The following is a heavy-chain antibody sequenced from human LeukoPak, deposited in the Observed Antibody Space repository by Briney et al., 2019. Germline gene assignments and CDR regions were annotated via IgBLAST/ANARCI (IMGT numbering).Heavy chain of an antibody. V-gene: IGHV3-30*04. J-gene: IGHJ4*02. CDR2: ISYDGSNK. CDR1: GFTFSSYA. CDR3: ARDRESRSGSSYYFDY. D-gene: IGHD3-10*01. Sequence: PGGSLRLSCAASGFTFSSYAMHWVRQAPGKGLEWVAVISYDGSNKYYADSVKGRFTISRDHSKNTLYLQMNSLRAEDTAVYYCARDRESRSGSSYYFDYWGQGTLVTVSS.